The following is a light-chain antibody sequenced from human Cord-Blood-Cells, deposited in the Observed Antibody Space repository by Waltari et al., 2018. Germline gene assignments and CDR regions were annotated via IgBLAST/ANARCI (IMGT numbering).Light chain of an antibody. V-gene: IGLV2-14*01. CDR2: DVS. J-gene: IGLJ3*02. Sequence: QSALPQPASVSGSPGQSITISCTGTSSDVGGYNYVSWYQQPPGKAPKLMIYDVSKRPSGVSNRFSGSKSGNTASLTISGLQAEDEADYYCSSYTSSSTWVFGGGTKLTVL. CDR3: SSYTSSSTWV. CDR1: SSDVGGYNY.